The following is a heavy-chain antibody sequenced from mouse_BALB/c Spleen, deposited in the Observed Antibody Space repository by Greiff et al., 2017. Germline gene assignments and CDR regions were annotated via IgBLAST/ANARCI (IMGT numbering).Heavy chain of an antibody. J-gene: IGHJ2*01. V-gene: IGHV1S81*02. Sequence: QVQLQQPGAELVKPGASVKLSCKASGYTFTSYWMHWVKQRPGQGLEWIGEINPSNGRTNYNEKFKSKATLTVDKSSSTAYIQLSSLTSEDSAVYYCAVDGYYWGQGTTLTVSS. CDR2: INPSNGRT. CDR1: GYTFTSYW. D-gene: IGHD2-3*01. CDR3: AVDGYY.